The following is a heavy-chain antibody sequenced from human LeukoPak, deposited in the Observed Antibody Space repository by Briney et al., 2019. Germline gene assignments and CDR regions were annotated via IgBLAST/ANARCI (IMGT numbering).Heavy chain of an antibody. V-gene: IGHV1-2*02. Sequence: ASVKVSCKASGYSFRDDYIYWMRQAPGQGLEWVGWNNPKRGGAKYAQKFQDRVTMTGDTSINTAYMELSSLRSDDTAVYYCARDDASDPSASFDLWGQGTLVTVSS. CDR3: ARDDASDPSASFDL. J-gene: IGHJ3*01. CDR2: NNPKRGGA. D-gene: IGHD1-26*01. CDR1: GYSFRDDY.